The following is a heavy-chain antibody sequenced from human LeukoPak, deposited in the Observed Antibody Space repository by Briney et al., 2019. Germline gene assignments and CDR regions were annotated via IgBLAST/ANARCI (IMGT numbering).Heavy chain of an antibody. Sequence: SETLSLTCTVSGGSISSGNYWWSWIRQHPEKGLEWIGSVYNSGSTSYTSPLKSRATISVDTSKNQFSLKLSSVTPADTAVYYCVRGVLVWGQGTTVTVSS. CDR3: VRGVLV. CDR1: GGSISSGNYW. D-gene: IGHD6-13*01. V-gene: IGHV4-30-4*08. CDR2: VYNSGST. J-gene: IGHJ6*02.